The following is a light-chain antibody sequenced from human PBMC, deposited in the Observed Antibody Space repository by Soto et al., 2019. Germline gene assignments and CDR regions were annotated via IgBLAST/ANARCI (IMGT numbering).Light chain of an antibody. CDR2: GAS. CDR1: QSVTSN. Sequence: EIVLTQSPGTLSLSPGERATLSCRASQSVTSNLAWYQQKPGQAPRLLIYGASTRATGVPARFSGSGSGTEFTLTISSLQSEDSLVYYCQQYHKWPLTFGQGTKVDIK. J-gene: IGKJ1*01. V-gene: IGKV3-15*01. CDR3: QQYHKWPLT.